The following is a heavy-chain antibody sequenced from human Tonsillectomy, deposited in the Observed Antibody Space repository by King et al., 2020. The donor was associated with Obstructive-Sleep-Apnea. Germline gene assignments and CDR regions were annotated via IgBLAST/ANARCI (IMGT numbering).Heavy chain of an antibody. Sequence: GQLVQSGAEVKKPGASVKVSCKAFGYTFTSYDIIWVRQATGQGLEWMGWMNPNTGNTGYAQNFQGRVTMTRNTSISTAYVELSSPRSEDTAVYFCARRRGAGSSDYWGQGTLVTVSS. V-gene: IGHV1-8*01. CDR3: ARRRGAGSSDY. CDR2: MNPNTGNT. D-gene: IGHD2-2*01. J-gene: IGHJ4*02. CDR1: GYTFTSYD.